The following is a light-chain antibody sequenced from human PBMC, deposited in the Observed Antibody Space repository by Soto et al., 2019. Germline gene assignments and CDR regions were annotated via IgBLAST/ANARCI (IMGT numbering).Light chain of an antibody. V-gene: IGKV1-27*01. Sequence: DVQMTQSPSSLSASVGDRVTITCRASQGISNYLAWYQQKPGKVPKLLIYAASTLQSGVPSRFSGSGSATDLHLTISSLQPEDFTTYYCQKYNSAPRTFGQETKVEIK. CDR1: QGISNY. CDR2: AAS. J-gene: IGKJ1*01. CDR3: QKYNSAPRT.